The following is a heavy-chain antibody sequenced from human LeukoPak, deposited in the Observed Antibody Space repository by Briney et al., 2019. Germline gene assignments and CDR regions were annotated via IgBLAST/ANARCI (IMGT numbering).Heavy chain of an antibody. CDR3: AKDHNPLLWFGELSTTKNAFDY. D-gene: IGHD3-10*01. V-gene: IGHV3-23*01. CDR2: ISGSGGST. J-gene: IGHJ4*02. Sequence: PGGSLRLSCVATGFTFSSYAMSWVRQAPGKGLEWVSVISGSGGSTYYADSVKGRFTISRDNSKNTLYLQMNSLRAEDTAVYYCAKDHNPLLWFGELSTTKNAFDYWGQGTLVTVSS. CDR1: GFTFSSYA.